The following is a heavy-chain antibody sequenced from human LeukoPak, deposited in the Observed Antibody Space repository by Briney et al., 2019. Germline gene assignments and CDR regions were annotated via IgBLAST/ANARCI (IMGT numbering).Heavy chain of an antibody. V-gene: IGHV3-53*01. CDR1: GFTVSSNY. CDR2: IYSGGST. CDR3: ARASIAARISFDY. Sequence: PGGSLRLSCAASGFTVSSNYMSWVRQAPGKGLEWVSVIYSGGSTYYADSVKGRFTISRDNSKNTLYLQMNSLRAEDTAAYYCARASIAARISFDYWGQGTLVTVSS. D-gene: IGHD6-6*01. J-gene: IGHJ4*02.